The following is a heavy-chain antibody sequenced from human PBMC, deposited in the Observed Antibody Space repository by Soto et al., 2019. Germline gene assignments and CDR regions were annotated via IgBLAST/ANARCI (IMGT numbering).Heavy chain of an antibody. D-gene: IGHD3-10*02. J-gene: IGHJ6*02. CDR1: GYSFSTYW. V-gene: IGHV5-51*01. CDR2: IYPGDSDT. CDR3: ASYVRPPAYYYYDTDA. Sequence: PGESLKISCKASGYSFSTYWIGWVRQMPGKGLEWMGIIYPGDSDTRYSPSLQGQVTISADTSIGTAYLQWTSLKASDTAMYYCASYVRPPAYYYYDTDAWRHGTTVTVSS.